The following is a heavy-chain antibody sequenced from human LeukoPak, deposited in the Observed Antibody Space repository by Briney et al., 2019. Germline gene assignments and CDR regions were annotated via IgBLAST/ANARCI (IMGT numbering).Heavy chain of an antibody. J-gene: IGHJ3*02. CDR2: ISRTI. V-gene: IGHV3-11*01. Sequence: KPGGSLRPSCAASGFTFSDYYMGWIRQAPGKGLEWISYISRTIYYADPVKGRFTISRDNAKNSLYLQMNSLRAEDTAVYYCARRIWGADSQSHTFDIWGQGTMVTVSS. D-gene: IGHD3-16*01. CDR3: ARRIWGADSQSHTFDI. CDR1: GFTFSDYY.